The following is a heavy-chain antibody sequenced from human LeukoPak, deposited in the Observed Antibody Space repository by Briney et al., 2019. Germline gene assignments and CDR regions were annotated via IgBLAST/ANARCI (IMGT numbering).Heavy chain of an antibody. CDR1: GFTFSSYW. J-gene: IGHJ4*02. Sequence: PGGSLRLSCAASGFTFSSYWMSWVRQAPGKGLEWVANIKQDGSEKYYVDSVKGRFTISRDNAKNSLYLQMNSLRAEDTAVYYCASGGGSVAAWRWGQGTLVTVSS. D-gene: IGHD2-15*01. CDR2: IKQDGSEK. CDR3: ASGGGSVAAWR. V-gene: IGHV3-7*01.